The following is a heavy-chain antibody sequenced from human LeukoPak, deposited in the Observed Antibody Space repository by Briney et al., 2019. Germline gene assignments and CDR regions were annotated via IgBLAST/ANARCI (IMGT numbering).Heavy chain of an antibody. CDR2: IIPIFRTA. CDR3: ARSQRAGYNVYYFDS. J-gene: IGHJ4*02. V-gene: IGHV1-69*05. Sequence: GASVKVSCKASGGTFSGFAITWVRQAPGQGLEWVGGIIPIFRTANYAQKFQGRVTITTDESTSTSYMELSSLRSEDTAVYYCARSQRAGYNVYYFDSWGQGTLVTVSS. CDR1: GGTFSGFA. D-gene: IGHD5-24*01.